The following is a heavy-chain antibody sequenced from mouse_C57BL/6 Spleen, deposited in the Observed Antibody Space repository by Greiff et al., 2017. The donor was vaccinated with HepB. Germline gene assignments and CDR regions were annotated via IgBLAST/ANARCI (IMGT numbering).Heavy chain of an antibody. V-gene: IGHV1-52*01. CDR2: IDPSDSET. J-gene: IGHJ3*01. D-gene: IGHD4-1*01. Sequence: QVQLQQPGAELVRPGSSVKLSCKASGYTFTSYWMHWVKQRPIQGLEWIGNIDPSDSETHYNQKFKDKATLTVDKSSSTAYMQLSSLTSEDSAVYYCARVKETGTFAYWGQGTLVTVSA. CDR3: ARVKETGTFAY. CDR1: GYTFTSYW.